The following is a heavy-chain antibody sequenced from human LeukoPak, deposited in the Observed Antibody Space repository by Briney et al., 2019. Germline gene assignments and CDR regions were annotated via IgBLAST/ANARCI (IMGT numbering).Heavy chain of an antibody. CDR2: IYASGST. CDR3: ARDYGGNHNSGYWYFDL. CDR1: GGSISSYY. V-gene: IGHV4-4*07. J-gene: IGHJ2*01. Sequence: SETLSLTCTVSGGSISSYYWSWIRQPAGKGLEWIGRIYASGSTNYNPSLKSRVTMSVDTSKNQFSLKLSSVTAADTAVYYCARDYGGNHNSGYWYFDLWGRGTLVTVSS. D-gene: IGHD4-23*01.